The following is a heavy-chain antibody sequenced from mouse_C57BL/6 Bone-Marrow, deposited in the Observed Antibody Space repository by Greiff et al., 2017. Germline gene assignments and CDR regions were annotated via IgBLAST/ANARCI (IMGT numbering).Heavy chain of an antibody. CDR1: GYTFTSYD. J-gene: IGHJ1*03. CDR3: ARLEFDGSSGDWYFDV. CDR2: IYPRDGST. Sequence: VKLVESGPELVKPGASVKLSCKASGYTFTSYDINWVKQRPGQGLEWIGLIYPRDGSTKYNEKFKGKATLTLDTSSSTAYMELHSLTSEDSAVYFCARLEFDGSSGDWYFDVWGTGTTVTVSS. V-gene: IGHV1-85*01. D-gene: IGHD1-1*01.